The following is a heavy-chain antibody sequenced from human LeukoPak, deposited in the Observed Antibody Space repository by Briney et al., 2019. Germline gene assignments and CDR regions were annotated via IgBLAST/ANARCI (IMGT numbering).Heavy chain of an antibody. Sequence: GGSLRLSCAASGFTVSSNYMSWVRQAPGKGLEWVSVIYSGGSTYYADSVKGRFTISRDNSKNTLYLQMNSLRAEDTAVYYCARDVAYYGMDVWGQGTAVTVSS. CDR2: IYSGGST. V-gene: IGHV3-53*01. CDR1: GFTVSSNY. CDR3: ARDVAYYGMDV. J-gene: IGHJ6*02. D-gene: IGHD2-21*01.